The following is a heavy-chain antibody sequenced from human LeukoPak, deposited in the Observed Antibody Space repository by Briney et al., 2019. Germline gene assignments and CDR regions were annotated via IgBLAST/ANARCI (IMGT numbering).Heavy chain of an antibody. D-gene: IGHD6-19*01. Sequence: ASVKVSCKASGYTFTGYYMHWVRQAPGQGLEWMGWINPNSGGTNYAQKFQGRVTMTRDTSISTAYMELSRLRSDDTAVYYCVRGGSSGSTNWFDPWGQGTLVTVSS. CDR3: VRGGSSGSTNWFDP. V-gene: IGHV1-2*02. J-gene: IGHJ5*02. CDR2: INPNSGGT. CDR1: GYTFTGYY.